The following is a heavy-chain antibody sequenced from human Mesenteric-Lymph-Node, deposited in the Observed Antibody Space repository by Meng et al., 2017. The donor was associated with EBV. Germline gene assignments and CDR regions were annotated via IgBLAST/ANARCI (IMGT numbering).Heavy chain of an antibody. V-gene: IGHV4-4*02. CDR1: GGSITSSNW. CDR2: IFHSGSA. D-gene: IGHD3-22*01. Sequence: QVHLQGSGPGLVKPSGTLSLTCDVSGGSITSSNWWSWFRQSPGKGLEWIGEIFHSGSAKYNPSLKSRVTISVDKSKNHFSLRLSSVTAADTAVYYCVRRVVVMKEEELDHWGQGTLVTVSS. CDR3: VRRVVVMKEEELDH. J-gene: IGHJ4*02.